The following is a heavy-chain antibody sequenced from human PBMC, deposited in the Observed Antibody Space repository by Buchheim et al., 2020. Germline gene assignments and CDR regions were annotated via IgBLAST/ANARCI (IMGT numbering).Heavy chain of an antibody. CDR1: GFTFSSYA. CDR3: AKHMEWFGELSLYYYNGMDV. V-gene: IGHV3-23*01. J-gene: IGHJ6*02. Sequence: EVQLLESGGGLVQPGGSLRLSCAASGFTFSSYAMSWVRQAPGKGLEWVSAISGSGGSTYYADSVKGRFTISRVNSKNTLYLQMNSLRAEDTAVYYCAKHMEWFGELSLYYYNGMDVWGQGTT. D-gene: IGHD3-10*01. CDR2: ISGSGGST.